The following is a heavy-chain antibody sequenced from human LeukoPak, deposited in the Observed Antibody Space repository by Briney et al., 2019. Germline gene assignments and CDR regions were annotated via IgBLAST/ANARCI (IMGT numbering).Heavy chain of an antibody. Sequence: GGSLRLSCAASGLTFRSYEMNWVRQAPGMGLEWISYISSSGIDIYYADSVKGRFTIYRDNAKISLYLHMNSLRAEDTAVYYCTRDRPSGNITMIRGVTLDYWGQGTLVTVSS. V-gene: IGHV3-48*03. D-gene: IGHD3-10*01. J-gene: IGHJ4*02. CDR2: ISSSGIDI. CDR1: GLTFRSYE. CDR3: TRDRPSGNITMIRGVTLDY.